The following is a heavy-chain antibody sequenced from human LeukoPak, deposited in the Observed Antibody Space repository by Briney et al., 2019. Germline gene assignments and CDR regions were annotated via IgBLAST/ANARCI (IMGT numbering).Heavy chain of an antibody. D-gene: IGHD3-22*01. CDR1: GGSISSSSYY. Sequence: PSETLSLTCTVSGGSISSSSYYWGWIRQPPGKGLEWIGSIYYSGSTYYNPSLKSRVTISVDTSKNQFSLKLSSVTAADTAVYYCASLRYYDSSGYPFDYWGQGTLVTVSS. CDR3: ASLRYYDSSGYPFDY. J-gene: IGHJ4*02. V-gene: IGHV4-39*01. CDR2: IYYSGST.